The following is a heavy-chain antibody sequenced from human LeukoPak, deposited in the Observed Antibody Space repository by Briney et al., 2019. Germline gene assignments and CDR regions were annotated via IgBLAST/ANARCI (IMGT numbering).Heavy chain of an antibody. D-gene: IGHD6-19*01. V-gene: IGHV4-59*01. CDR2: IYYTGST. CDR3: ARGRYGGGWYDY. J-gene: IGHJ4*02. Sequence: KPSETLSLTYTVSGGSIDTYYCTWIRQPPGKGLEYIAYIYYTGSTDYNPSFKSRVRMSLDTSKNQFSLVLNSVTAADTAVYYCARGRYGGGWYDYWGQGTLVTVSS. CDR1: GGSIDTYY.